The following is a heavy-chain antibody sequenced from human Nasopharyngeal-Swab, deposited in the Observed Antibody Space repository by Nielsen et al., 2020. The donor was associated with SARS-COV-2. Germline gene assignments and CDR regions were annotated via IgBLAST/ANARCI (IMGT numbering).Heavy chain of an antibody. CDR1: GFTFSSYG. Sequence: GESLKISCAASGFTFSSYGMHWVRQAPGKGLEWVAVIWFDGRNKYYADSVKGRFTISRDNSKNTLYLQMNSLRAEDTAVYYCAKAQPRTGIAVAESFDYWGQGTLVTVSS. J-gene: IGHJ4*02. V-gene: IGHV3-33*06. CDR2: IWFDGRNK. D-gene: IGHD6-19*01. CDR3: AKAQPRTGIAVAESFDY.